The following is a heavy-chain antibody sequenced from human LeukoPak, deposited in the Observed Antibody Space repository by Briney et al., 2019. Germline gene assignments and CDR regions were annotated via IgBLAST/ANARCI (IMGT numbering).Heavy chain of an antibody. D-gene: IGHD2-2*01. CDR1: GGTFSSYA. CDR2: IIPIFGTA. V-gene: IGHV1-69*05. CDR3: ARASIVVVPAAAYYYYYIDV. Sequence: SVKVSCKASGGTFSSYAISWVRQAPGQGLEWMGRIIPIFGTANYAQKFQGRVTITTDESTSTAYMELSSLRSEDTAVYYCARASIVVVPAAAYYYYYIDVWGKGTTVTVSS. J-gene: IGHJ6*03.